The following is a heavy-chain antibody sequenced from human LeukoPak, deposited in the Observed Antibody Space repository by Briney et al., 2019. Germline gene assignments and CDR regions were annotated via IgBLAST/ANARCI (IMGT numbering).Heavy chain of an antibody. J-gene: IGHJ6*02. Sequence: HTGGSLRLSCAASGFTFSSYAMSWVRQAPGKGLEWVSAISGSGGSTYYADSVKGRFTISRDNSKNTLYLQMNSLRAEDTAVYYCAKSDLYGDYYYGMDVWGQGTTVTVSS. V-gene: IGHV3-23*01. CDR1: GFTFSSYA. CDR2: ISGSGGST. D-gene: IGHD4-17*01. CDR3: AKSDLYGDYYYGMDV.